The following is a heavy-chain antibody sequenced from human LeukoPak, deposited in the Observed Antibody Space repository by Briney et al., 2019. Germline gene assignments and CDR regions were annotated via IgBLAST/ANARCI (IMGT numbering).Heavy chain of an antibody. D-gene: IGHD6-19*01. J-gene: IGHJ4*02. V-gene: IGHV3-33*01. CDR1: GFNIGSDA. Sequence: PGRSLRLSCTASGFNIGSDAMHWVRQAPGKGLEWVAFIWSDGSNDHYADSVKGRFTISRDNSKNTVCLQMNSLRVEDTAVYYCARDPSGSGWSLSDWGQGTPVTVSS. CDR2: IWSDGSND. CDR3: ARDPSGSGWSLSD.